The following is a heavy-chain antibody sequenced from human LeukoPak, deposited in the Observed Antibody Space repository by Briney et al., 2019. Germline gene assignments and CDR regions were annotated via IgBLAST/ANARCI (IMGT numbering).Heavy chain of an antibody. CDR1: GFTFSSYG. V-gene: IGHV3-21*01. Sequence: PGGSLRLSCAASGFTFSSYGMNWVRQAPGKGLEWVSSISSSGNYIYYADSVKGRFTISRDNAKNSLYLQMNSLRAEDTAVYYCARGPYALQFYYGSGTNLRSPFDYWGQGTLVTVSS. J-gene: IGHJ4*02. D-gene: IGHD3-10*01. CDR2: ISSSGNYI. CDR3: ARGPYALQFYYGSGTNLRSPFDY.